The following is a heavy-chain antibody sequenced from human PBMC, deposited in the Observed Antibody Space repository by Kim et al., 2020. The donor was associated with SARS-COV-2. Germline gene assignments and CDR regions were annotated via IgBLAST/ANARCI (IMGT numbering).Heavy chain of an antibody. CDR1: GYTLTELS. J-gene: IGHJ4*02. CDR3: AIGSWPTRYGGNQRVFNY. CDR2: FDPEDGET. Sequence: ASVKVSCKVSGYTLTELSMHWVRQAPGKGLEWMGGFDPEDGETLYAQKFQGRVTMTEDTSTDTAYMELSSLRSEHTAVYYCAIGSWPTRYGGNQRVFNYCGKGTLVTVSS. D-gene: IGHD2-15*01. V-gene: IGHV1-24*01.